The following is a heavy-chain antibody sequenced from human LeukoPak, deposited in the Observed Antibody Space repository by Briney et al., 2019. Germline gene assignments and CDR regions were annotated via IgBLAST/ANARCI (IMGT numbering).Heavy chain of an antibody. J-gene: IGHJ4*02. CDR2: ITWSSGSI. Sequence: SLRLSCAASGFTFDDYAMHWVRQAPGKGLEGVSGITWSSGSIGYADPVKGRVTISRDNSKNSLYLQMNSLRAEDTALYYCAKDTRQLYYGSGSYSYWGQGTLVT. V-gene: IGHV3-9*01. CDR3: AKDTRQLYYGSGSYSY. D-gene: IGHD3-10*01. CDR1: GFTFDDYA.